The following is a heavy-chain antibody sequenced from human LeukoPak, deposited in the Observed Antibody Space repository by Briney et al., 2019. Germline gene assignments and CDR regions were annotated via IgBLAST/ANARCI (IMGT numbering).Heavy chain of an antibody. D-gene: IGHD6-19*01. CDR1: GFTFSSYE. CDR3: ARFAGCSSGWYWDY. V-gene: IGHV3-48*03. CDR2: ISDTGGGSII. Sequence: PGGSLRLSCAASGFTFSSYEMNWVRQAPGKGLEWISYISDTGGGSIIYYADSVRGRFTISRDNAKNSLYLQMNSLRAEDTAVYYCARFAGCSSGWYWDYWGQGTLVTVSS. J-gene: IGHJ4*02.